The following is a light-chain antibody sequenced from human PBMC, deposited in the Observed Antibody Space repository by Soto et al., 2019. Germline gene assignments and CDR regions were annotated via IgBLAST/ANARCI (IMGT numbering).Light chain of an antibody. CDR3: ALYLGSGIWV. Sequence: QTVVTQEPSFSVSPGGTVTLTCGLSSGSFSTSYYPSWYQQTPGQAPRTLMHSSNTRSSGVPDRFSGSILGNKAALTITGAQADDEADYYCALYLGSGIWVFGGGTKLTVL. J-gene: IGLJ3*02. V-gene: IGLV8-61*01. CDR1: SGSFSTSYY. CDR2: SSN.